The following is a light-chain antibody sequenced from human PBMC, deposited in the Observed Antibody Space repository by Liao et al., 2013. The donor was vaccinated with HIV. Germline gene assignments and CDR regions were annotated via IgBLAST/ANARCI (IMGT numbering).Light chain of an antibody. J-gene: IGLJ1*01. Sequence: SYELTQPPSVSVAPGQTATITCGGDNLQRKSVHWYQQKPGQAPVLLIFYDTNRPSGIPERFSGSNSGNTATLTISRVEAGDEADYYCQVWDSDTDHYVFGTGTQVTVL. V-gene: IGLV3-21*01. CDR1: NLQRKS. CDR2: YDT. CDR3: QVWDSDTDHYV.